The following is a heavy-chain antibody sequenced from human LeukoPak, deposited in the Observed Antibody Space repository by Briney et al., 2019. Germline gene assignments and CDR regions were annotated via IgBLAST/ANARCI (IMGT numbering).Heavy chain of an antibody. D-gene: IGHD5-12*01. CDR2: ISYDGSNE. J-gene: IGHJ6*04. CDR1: GVPFSSFA. Sequence: PGRSLRLSCAASGVPFSSFAMHWVRQAPGKGLEWVALISYDGSNEYYSDSVKGRFTISRDNSKNTLDLQMNSLRAEDTAVYYCARDGNSGYNSDYYYGMDVWGKGTTVTVSS. V-gene: IGHV3-30*04. CDR3: ARDGNSGYNSDYYYGMDV.